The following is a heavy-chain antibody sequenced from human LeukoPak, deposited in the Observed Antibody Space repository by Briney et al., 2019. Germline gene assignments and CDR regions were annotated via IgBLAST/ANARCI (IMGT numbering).Heavy chain of an antibody. Sequence: ASVKVSFKASGYTFTGYNMQWLRQAPGQGLEWMGGINPNSGGTNYAQKVQGRVTMTRDTSISTAYVELSRLRSDDTAVYYCARDGHFDNWGQGTLVTVSS. CDR3: ARDGHFDN. CDR1: GYTFTGYN. V-gene: IGHV1-2*02. J-gene: IGHJ4*02. CDR2: INPNSGGT.